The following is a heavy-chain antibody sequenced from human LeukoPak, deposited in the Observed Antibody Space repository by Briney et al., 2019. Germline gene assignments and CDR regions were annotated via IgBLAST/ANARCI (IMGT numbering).Heavy chain of an antibody. D-gene: IGHD3-10*01. Sequence: GGSLRLSCAASGFTFSSYAMSWVRQAPGKGLEWVSAISGSGGSTYYADSVKGRFTISRDNSKNTLCLQMNSLRAEDTAVYYCAKITMVRGGGGYFDYWGQGTLVTVSS. CDR3: AKITMVRGGGGYFDY. CDR2: ISGSGGST. J-gene: IGHJ4*02. V-gene: IGHV3-23*01. CDR1: GFTFSSYA.